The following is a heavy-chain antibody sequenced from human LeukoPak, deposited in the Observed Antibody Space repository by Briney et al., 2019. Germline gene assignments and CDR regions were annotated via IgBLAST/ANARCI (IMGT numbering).Heavy chain of an antibody. Sequence: GGSLRLSCAASGFTFSSYAMSWVRQAPGKGLEWVSAISGSGGSTYYADSVKGRFTISRDNSKNTLYLQMNSLRAEDTAVYYCEKDDYYYDSSGYYLGDAFDIWGQGTMVTVSS. D-gene: IGHD3-22*01. CDR2: ISGSGGST. J-gene: IGHJ3*02. CDR1: GFTFSSYA. V-gene: IGHV3-23*01. CDR3: EKDDYYYDSSGYYLGDAFDI.